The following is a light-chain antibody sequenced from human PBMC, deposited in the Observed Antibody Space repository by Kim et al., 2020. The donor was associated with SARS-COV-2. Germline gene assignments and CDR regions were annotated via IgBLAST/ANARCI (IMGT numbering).Light chain of an antibody. CDR1: SRDIGGHNY. Sequence: QSALTQPPSAAGSPGQSASISCTGTSRDIGGHNYVSWYQQYPGRAPKLIISEVTKRPSGVPDRFSGSRSGNTASLTVTGLQPEDEAYYYCSSYTGSSPLWVFGGGTKLTVL. V-gene: IGLV2-8*01. CDR2: EVT. CDR3: SSYTGSSPLWV. J-gene: IGLJ3*02.